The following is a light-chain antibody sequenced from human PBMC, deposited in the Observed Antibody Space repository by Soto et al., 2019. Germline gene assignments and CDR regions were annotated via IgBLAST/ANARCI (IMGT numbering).Light chain of an antibody. CDR3: SSYTSSSTYV. CDR2: DVS. Sequence: QSVLTQPASVSGSPGQSITISCTGTSSDVGGYNYVSWYQQHPGKATKLMIYDVSNRPSGVSNRFSGAKSGNTAFLTISGLQAEDEADYYCSSYTSSSTYVFGTGTKVTVL. V-gene: IGLV2-14*01. CDR1: SSDVGGYNY. J-gene: IGLJ1*01.